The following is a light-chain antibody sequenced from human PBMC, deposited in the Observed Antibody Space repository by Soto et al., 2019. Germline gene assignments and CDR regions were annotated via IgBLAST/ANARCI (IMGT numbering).Light chain of an antibody. V-gene: IGKV1-5*03. CDR3: QKYDAYPYT. CDR1: QSISRW. J-gene: IGKJ2*01. Sequence: DIQMTQSPSTLSASVGDRVAITCRASQSISRWLAWYQQKPGKAPKIIVFQASTLERGVPSRFSGSGSGSKYTLPLYCLQPEEFETYYCQKYDAYPYTFRPGTKLEIK. CDR2: QAS.